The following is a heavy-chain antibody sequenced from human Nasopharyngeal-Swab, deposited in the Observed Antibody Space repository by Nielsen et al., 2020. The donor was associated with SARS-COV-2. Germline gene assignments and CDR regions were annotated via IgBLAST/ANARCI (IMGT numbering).Heavy chain of an antibody. V-gene: IGHV4-59*01. CDR2: IYYSGST. Sequence: WIRQHPGKGMEWIGYIYYSGSTNYNPSLKSRVTISVDTSKNQFSLKLSSVTAADTAVYYCARDRGIFQYYYYGMDVWGQGTTVTVSS. CDR3: ARDRGIFQYYYYGMDV. J-gene: IGHJ6*02. D-gene: IGHD3-10*01.